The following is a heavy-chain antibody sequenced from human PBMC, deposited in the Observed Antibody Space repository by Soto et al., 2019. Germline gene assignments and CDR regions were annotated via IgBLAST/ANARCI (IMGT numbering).Heavy chain of an antibody. J-gene: IGHJ6*02. Sequence: QVQLVESGGGVVQPGRSLRLSCAASGFTFSSYAMHWVRQAPGKGLEWVAVISYDGSNKYYADSVKGRFTISRDNSKNTLDLQMNSLRAEDTAVDYCARDPGGGANWYYYDTGYYYGMDVWGQGTTVTVSS. CDR1: GFTFSSYA. D-gene: IGHD3-22*01. CDR3: ARDPGGGANWYYYDTGYYYGMDV. CDR2: ISYDGSNK. V-gene: IGHV3-30-3*01.